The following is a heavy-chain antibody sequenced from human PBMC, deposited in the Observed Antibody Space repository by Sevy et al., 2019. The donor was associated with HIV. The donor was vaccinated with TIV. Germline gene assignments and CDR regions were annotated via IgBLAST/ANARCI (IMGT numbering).Heavy chain of an antibody. Sequence: GGSLRLSWAASGFTFSSYIMNWVRQAPGKGLEWVSSISSSSSYIYYADSVKGRFTISRDNAKNSLYLQMNSLRVEDTAVYYCARGVRDFWSGYPDYWGQGTLVTVSS. D-gene: IGHD3-3*01. CDR1: GFTFSSYI. CDR3: ARGVRDFWSGYPDY. CDR2: ISSSSSYI. J-gene: IGHJ4*02. V-gene: IGHV3-21*01.